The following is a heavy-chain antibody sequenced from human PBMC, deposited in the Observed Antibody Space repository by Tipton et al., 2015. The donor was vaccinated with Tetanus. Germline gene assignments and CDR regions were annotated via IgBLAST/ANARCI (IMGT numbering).Heavy chain of an antibody. CDR1: GFTFSSYS. D-gene: IGHD3-22*01. Sequence: SLRLSCAASGFTFSSYSMNWVRQAPGKGLEWVSSISSSSSYIYYADSVKGRFTISRDNAKNSLYLQMNSLRAEDTAVYYCAREGGITYYDSSGYYYYFDYWGQGTLVTVSS. J-gene: IGHJ4*02. V-gene: IGHV3-21*01. CDR3: AREGGITYYDSSGYYYYFDY. CDR2: ISSSSSYI.